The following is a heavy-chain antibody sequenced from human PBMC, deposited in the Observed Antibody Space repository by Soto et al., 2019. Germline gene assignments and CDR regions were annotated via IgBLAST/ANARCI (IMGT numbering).Heavy chain of an antibody. CDR2: ISGSGGST. V-gene: IGHV3-23*01. CDR3: AKTPSPPYAGPYFDY. CDR1: GFTFSSYA. J-gene: IGHJ4*02. D-gene: IGHD6-13*01. Sequence: EVQLLESGGGLVQPGGSLRLSCAASGFTFSSYAMSWVRQAPGKGLEWVSAISGSGGSTYYTDSVKGRFTISRDNSKNTLYLQMNSLRAEDTAVYYCAKTPSPPYAGPYFDYWGQGTLVTVSS.